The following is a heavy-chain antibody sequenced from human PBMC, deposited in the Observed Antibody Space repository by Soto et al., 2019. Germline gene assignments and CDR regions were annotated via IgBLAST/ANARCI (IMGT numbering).Heavy chain of an antibody. D-gene: IGHD6-6*01. Sequence: GGSLRLSCAASGFTFSSYAMHWVRQAPGKGLEWVAVISYDGSNKYYADSVKGRFTISRDNSKNTLYLQMNSLRAEDTAVYYCAKEPDSSSYDYYGMDVWRQGTTVTVSS. CDR3: AKEPDSSSYDYYGMDV. CDR2: ISYDGSNK. CDR1: GFTFSSYA. V-gene: IGHV3-30*04. J-gene: IGHJ6*02.